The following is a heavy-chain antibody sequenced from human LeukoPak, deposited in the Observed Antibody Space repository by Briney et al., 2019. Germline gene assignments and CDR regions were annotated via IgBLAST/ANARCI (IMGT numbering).Heavy chain of an antibody. V-gene: IGHV3-23*01. D-gene: IGHD6-19*01. Sequence: GSLRLSCAASGFTFSSYAMSWVRQAPGKGLEWVSAISGSGGSTYYADSVKGRFTISRDNSKNTLYLQMNSLRAEDTAVYYCARDLKIAVAGTRAEYWGQGTLVTVSS. CDR1: GFTFSSYA. J-gene: IGHJ4*02. CDR2: ISGSGGST. CDR3: ARDLKIAVAGTRAEY.